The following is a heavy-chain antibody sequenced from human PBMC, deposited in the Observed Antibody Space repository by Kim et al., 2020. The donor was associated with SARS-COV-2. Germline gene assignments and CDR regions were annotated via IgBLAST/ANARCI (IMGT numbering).Heavy chain of an antibody. D-gene: IGHD1-26*01. CDR3: TRHTWGGVGATRDDY. V-gene: IGHV3-73*01. J-gene: IGHJ4*02. Sequence: ASVKGRFTISRDDSKNTAYLQMNSLKTEDTAVYYCTRHTWGGVGATRDDYWGQGTLVTVSS.